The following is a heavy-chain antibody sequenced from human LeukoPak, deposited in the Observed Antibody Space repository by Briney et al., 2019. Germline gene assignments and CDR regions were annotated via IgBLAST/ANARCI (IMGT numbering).Heavy chain of an antibody. CDR2: ITSSSSSM. V-gene: IGHV3-48*04. Sequence: PGGSLRLSCAASGFTFSSYSMNWVRQAPGKGLEWTSYITSSSSSMYYADSVKGRFTISRDNAKNSLYLQMNSLRAEDTAVYYCARVSGSYGDSAYWGQGTLVTVSS. CDR1: GFTFSSYS. J-gene: IGHJ4*02. CDR3: ARVSGSYGDSAY. D-gene: IGHD1-26*01.